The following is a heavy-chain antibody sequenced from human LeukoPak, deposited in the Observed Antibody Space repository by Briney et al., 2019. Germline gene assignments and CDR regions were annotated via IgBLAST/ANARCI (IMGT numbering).Heavy chain of an antibody. J-gene: IGHJ5*02. D-gene: IGHD2-15*01. Sequence: SVKVSCKSSGGTFSNYAISWVRQAPGQGLEWMGGIIPIFGAANYAQKFQGRVTITADESTSTAYMELSSLRSEDTAVYYCARDGRGYCSGGSCYSWFDPWGQGTLVTVSS. CDR1: GGTFSNYA. CDR2: IIPIFGAA. V-gene: IGHV1-69*13. CDR3: ARDGRGYCSGGSCYSWFDP.